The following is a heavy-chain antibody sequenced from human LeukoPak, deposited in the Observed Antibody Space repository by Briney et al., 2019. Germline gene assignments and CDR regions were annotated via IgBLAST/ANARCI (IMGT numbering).Heavy chain of an antibody. J-gene: IGHJ4*02. CDR3: AGGGPGGYDYVWGSYRYTGSPFDY. V-gene: IGHV3-21*01. D-gene: IGHD3-16*02. CDR2: ISSSSSYI. Sequence: GGSLRLSCAASGFTFSSYSMNWVRQAPGKGLEWVSSISSSSSYIYYADSVKGRFTISRDNAKNSLYLQMDSLRAEDTAVYYCAGGGPGGYDYVWGSYRYTGSPFDYWGQGTLVTVSS. CDR1: GFTFSSYS.